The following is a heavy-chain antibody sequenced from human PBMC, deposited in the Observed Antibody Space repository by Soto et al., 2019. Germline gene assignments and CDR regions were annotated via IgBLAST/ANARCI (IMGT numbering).Heavy chain of an antibody. Sequence: GGSLRLSCAASGVTFTNYAMRWVRQAPGSGLEWVSSISGRGMSTFYTSSVKGRFTIPRHNFRNTLSLQMNSLSVEDAAVYYCAQGVDSSNWYPRYFDYWGQGTLVTV. CDR1: GVTFTNYA. J-gene: IGHJ4*02. D-gene: IGHD6-13*01. V-gene: IGHV3-23*01. CDR3: AQGVDSSNWYPRYFDY. CDR2: ISGRGMST.